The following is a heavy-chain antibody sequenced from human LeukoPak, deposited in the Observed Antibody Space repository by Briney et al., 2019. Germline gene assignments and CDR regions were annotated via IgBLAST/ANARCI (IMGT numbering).Heavy chain of an antibody. CDR2: ITSSGATI. Sequence: PGGSLRLSCSASGFSFTDSYMNWFRLSPEKGLEWIAYITSSGATIEYADSVKGRFTISRVNAKNSLYLQMNSLRPDDTAVYYCARDPDYGDPYWGQGTLVTVSS. CDR1: GFSFTDSY. V-gene: IGHV3-11*01. J-gene: IGHJ4*02. CDR3: ARDPDYGDPY. D-gene: IGHD4/OR15-4a*01.